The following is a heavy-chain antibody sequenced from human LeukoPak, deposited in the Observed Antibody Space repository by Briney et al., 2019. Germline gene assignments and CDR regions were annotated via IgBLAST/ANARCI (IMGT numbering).Heavy chain of an antibody. CDR2: IYYSGST. CDR3: ARGGVPAAMVWFDP. J-gene: IGHJ5*02. Sequence: SETLSLTCTVSGGSISSGGYYWSWIRQHPGKGLEWIGYIYYSGSTSYNPSLKSRVTISVDTSKNQFSLKLSSVTAADTAVYYCARGGVPAAMVWFDPWGQGTLVTVSS. CDR1: GGSISSGGYY. V-gene: IGHV4-31*03. D-gene: IGHD2-2*01.